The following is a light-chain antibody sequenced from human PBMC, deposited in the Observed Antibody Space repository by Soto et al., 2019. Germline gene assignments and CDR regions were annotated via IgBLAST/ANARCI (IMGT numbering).Light chain of an antibody. V-gene: IGLV2-14*03. CDR3: SSYTTSSTVV. CDR1: SSDVGGYNY. CDR2: DVS. J-gene: IGLJ2*01. Sequence: QSALTQPASVSGSPGQSITISCTGSSSDVGGYNYVSWYQQHHPGKAPKLIIYDVSNRPSVVSNRFSGSKSGNTASLTISGLQAEDEADYSCSSYTTSSTVVFGGGTKVTVL.